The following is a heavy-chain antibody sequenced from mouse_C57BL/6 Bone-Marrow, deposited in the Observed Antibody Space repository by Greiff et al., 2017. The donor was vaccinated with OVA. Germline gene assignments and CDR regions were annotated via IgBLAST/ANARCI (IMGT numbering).Heavy chain of an antibody. Sequence: QVQLQHSGPGLVQPSQSLSITCTVSGFSLTSYGVHWVRQSPGKGLEWLGVIWRGGSTDYNAAFMSRLSITKDNSKSQVFFKMNSLQADDTAIYYCAKNPDYYGSSYVDAMDYWGQGTSVTVSS. V-gene: IGHV2-5*01. CDR3: AKNPDYYGSSYVDAMDY. J-gene: IGHJ4*01. D-gene: IGHD1-1*01. CDR2: IWRGGST. CDR1: GFSLTSYG.